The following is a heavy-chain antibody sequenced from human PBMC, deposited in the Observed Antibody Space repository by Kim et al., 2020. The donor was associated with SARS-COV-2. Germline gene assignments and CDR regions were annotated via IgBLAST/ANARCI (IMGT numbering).Heavy chain of an antibody. V-gene: IGHV3-64D*08. J-gene: IGHJ6*02. Sequence: ADSGKGRFTVSRDNSKNTLILQMNSLRVEDTAVYHCVKGRGDSVYYGMDVWGQGTTVTVSS. D-gene: IGHD5-12*01. CDR3: VKGRGDSVYYGMDV.